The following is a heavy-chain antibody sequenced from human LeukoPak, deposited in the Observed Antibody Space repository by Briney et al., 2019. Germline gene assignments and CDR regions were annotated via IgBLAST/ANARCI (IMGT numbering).Heavy chain of an antibody. Sequence: GGSLRLPCAASGFTFSSYSMNWVRQAPGKGLEWVSSISSSSSYIYYADSVKGRFTISRDNAKNSLYLQMNSLRAEDTAVYYCARNIFTKTGWFDPWGQGTLVTVSS. J-gene: IGHJ5*02. D-gene: IGHD3-9*01. CDR2: ISSSSSYI. CDR3: ARNIFTKTGWFDP. CDR1: GFTFSSYS. V-gene: IGHV3-21*01.